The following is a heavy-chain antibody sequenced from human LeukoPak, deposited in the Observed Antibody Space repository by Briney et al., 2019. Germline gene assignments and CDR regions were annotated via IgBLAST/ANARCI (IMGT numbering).Heavy chain of an antibody. CDR3: ARERRYYDSSGYYFDY. V-gene: IGHV3-20*04. Sequence: GGSLRLSCAASGFTFSSYWMSWVRQAPGKGLEWVSGINWNGGSTGYADSVKGRFTISRDNAKNSLYLQMNSLRAEDTALYYCARERRYYDSSGYYFDYWGQGTLVTVSS. CDR2: INWNGGST. CDR1: GFTFSSYW. D-gene: IGHD3-22*01. J-gene: IGHJ4*02.